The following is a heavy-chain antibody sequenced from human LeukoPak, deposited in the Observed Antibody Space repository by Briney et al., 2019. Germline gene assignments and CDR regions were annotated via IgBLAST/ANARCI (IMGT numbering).Heavy chain of an antibody. CDR1: EGSFSSYA. J-gene: IGHJ4*02. V-gene: IGHV1-69*04. CDR3: AREVGYYYDSSGYHEGVY. CDR2: IIPILGIA. Sequence: GASVKVSCKASEGSFSSYAISWVRQAPGQGLEWMGRIIPILGIANYAQKFQGRVTITADKSTSTAYMELSSLRSEDTAVYYCAREVGYYYDSSGYHEGVYWGQGTLVTVSS. D-gene: IGHD3-22*01.